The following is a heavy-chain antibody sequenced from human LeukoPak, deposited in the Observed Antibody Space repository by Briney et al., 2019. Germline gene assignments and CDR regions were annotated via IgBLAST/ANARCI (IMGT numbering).Heavy chain of an antibody. D-gene: IGHD1-26*01. CDR2: IYYSGST. Sequence: SETLSLTCTVSGGSISTYYWSWIRQPPGKGLEWIGYIYYSGSTSYNLSLKSRVTISVDTSKNQFSLKLSSVTAADTAVYYCAREEALGSGSFDYWGQGTLVTVSS. CDR3: AREEALGSGSFDY. V-gene: IGHV4-59*01. J-gene: IGHJ4*02. CDR1: GGSISTYY.